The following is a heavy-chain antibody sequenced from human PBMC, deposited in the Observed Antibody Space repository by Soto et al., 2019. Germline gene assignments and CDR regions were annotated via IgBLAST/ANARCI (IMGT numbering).Heavy chain of an antibody. V-gene: IGHV1-69*13. CDR1: GGTFSSYA. CDR2: IIPIFGTT. Sequence: SVKVSCKASGGTFSSYAISWVRQAPGQGLEWMGGIIPIFGTTNYAQKFQGRVTMTADESTSTAYMELSSLRSDDTAVYYCARGVGSGSYYNQYNWFDPWGQGTLVTVSS. J-gene: IGHJ5*02. D-gene: IGHD3-10*01. CDR3: ARGVGSGSYYNQYNWFDP.